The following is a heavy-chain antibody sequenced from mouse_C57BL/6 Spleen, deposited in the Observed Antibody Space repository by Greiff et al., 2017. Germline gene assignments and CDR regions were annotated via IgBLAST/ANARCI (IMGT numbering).Heavy chain of an antibody. J-gene: IGHJ4*01. Sequence: VQLQQSGPELVKPGASVKISCKASGYSFTGYYMNWVKQSPEKSLEWIGEINPSTGGTTYNQKFKAKATLTVYKYSSTAYMKLKSLTSEDSAVYFCARHYGYAMDYWGQGTSVTVSS. CDR1: GYSFTGYY. V-gene: IGHV1-42*01. CDR2: INPSTGGT. D-gene: IGHD1-1*01. CDR3: ARHYGYAMDY.